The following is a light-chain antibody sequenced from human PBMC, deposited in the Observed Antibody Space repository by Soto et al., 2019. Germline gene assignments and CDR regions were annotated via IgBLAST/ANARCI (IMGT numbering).Light chain of an antibody. CDR2: DVA. CDR3: SSYTSSSTLYV. V-gene: IGLV2-14*03. CDR1: SIDVGGYNY. J-gene: IGLJ1*01. Sequence: QSALTQPASVSGSPGQSIAISCTGASIDVGGYNYVSWYQQHPGKAPKLMIYDVASRPSGVSDRFSGSKSGNTASLTISGLQAEDEADYYCSSYTSSSTLYVFGTWTKLTVL.